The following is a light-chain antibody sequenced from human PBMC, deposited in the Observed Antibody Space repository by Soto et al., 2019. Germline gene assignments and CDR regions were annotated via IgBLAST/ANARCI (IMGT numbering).Light chain of an antibody. Sequence: EIVMNQSPATLSVSPGERATLHCRASQSVSSNLAWYQQKPGQAPRLLVYGASTRATGIPARFSGSGSGTEFTLTISSLQSEDFAIYYCQQYNNWPPWTFGQGTKVAIK. CDR1: QSVSSN. CDR2: GAS. V-gene: IGKV3-15*01. CDR3: QQYNNWPPWT. J-gene: IGKJ1*01.